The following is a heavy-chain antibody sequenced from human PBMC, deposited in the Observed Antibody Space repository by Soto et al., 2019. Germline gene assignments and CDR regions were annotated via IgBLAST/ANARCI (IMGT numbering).Heavy chain of an antibody. Sequence: GGSLRLSCAASGFTFSSDAMSWVRQAPGEGLEWVSTVSDSGDYTYYADSVKGRFTISRDNSRNTLFLQMDGLRAEDTAVYYCARDANDYTSGLSADWGQGILVTVSS. CDR3: ARDANDYTSGLSAD. D-gene: IGHD6-19*01. V-gene: IGHV3-23*01. J-gene: IGHJ4*02. CDR1: GFTFSSDA. CDR2: VSDSGDYT.